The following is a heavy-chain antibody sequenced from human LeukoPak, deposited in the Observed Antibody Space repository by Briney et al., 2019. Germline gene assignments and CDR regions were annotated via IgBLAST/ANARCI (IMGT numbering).Heavy chain of an antibody. V-gene: IGHV1-18*01. CDR1: GYTFTTYG. D-gene: IGHD4-11*01. J-gene: IGHJ4*02. CDR2: ISPDNGNT. Sequence: GASVKISCKASGYTFTTYGISWVRQAPGQGLEWMGWISPDNGNTIYAQKVQGRVTMTTDTSTSTAYMELGGLRSDDTALYYCARLMGYSDYPFDYWGQGTLATVSS. CDR3: ARLMGYSDYPFDY.